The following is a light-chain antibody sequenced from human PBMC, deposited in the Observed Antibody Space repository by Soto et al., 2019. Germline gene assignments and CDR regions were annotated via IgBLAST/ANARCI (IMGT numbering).Light chain of an antibody. CDR3: QQRGNWPLT. J-gene: IGKJ4*01. CDR2: DAS. Sequence: EIVLTQSPATLSLSPGERATLSCRASQSVDRYLAWYQQKPGQAPRPLIYDASNRATGIPARFSGSGSGTDFTLTINSLEPEDFAVYYCQQRGNWPLTFGGGTKVEIK. CDR1: QSVDRY. V-gene: IGKV3-11*01.